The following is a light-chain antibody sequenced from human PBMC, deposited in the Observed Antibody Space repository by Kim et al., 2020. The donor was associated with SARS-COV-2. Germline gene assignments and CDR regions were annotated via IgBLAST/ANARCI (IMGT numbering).Light chain of an antibody. CDR1: SANIGTNY. J-gene: IGLJ3*02. V-gene: IGLV1-47*01. CDR3: VVWDDSLGGWV. Sequence: QSVVTQPPSASGTPGQRVTISCSGSSANIGTNYVYWYQQLSGVAPKLLIYRDNQRPSGVPDRFSGSKSGASASLAISGLRSEDEADYYCVVWDDSLGGWVFGGGTQLTVL. CDR2: RDN.